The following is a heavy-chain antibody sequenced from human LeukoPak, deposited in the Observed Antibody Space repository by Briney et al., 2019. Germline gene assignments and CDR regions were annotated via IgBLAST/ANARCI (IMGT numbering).Heavy chain of an antibody. Sequence: GASVKVSCKASGYTFSNYYIHWVRQAPGQGLEWMGKINPSDDDITYAQKFQDRVTMTSDTSTSAVYMELSSLRSEDTAVYYCARTLLTGFYMPPGYWGQGSLVTVS. CDR2: INPSDDDI. CDR1: GYTFSNYY. J-gene: IGHJ4*02. V-gene: IGHV1-46*01. CDR3: ARTLLTGFYMPPGY. D-gene: IGHD3-9*01.